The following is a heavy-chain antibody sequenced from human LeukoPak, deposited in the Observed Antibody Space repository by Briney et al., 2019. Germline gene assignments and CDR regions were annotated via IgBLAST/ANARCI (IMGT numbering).Heavy chain of an antibody. J-gene: IGHJ4*02. V-gene: IGHV1-46*01. D-gene: IGHD4-17*01. CDR2: TNPSGGST. CDR1: GYTYPSYF. Sequence: SVTVSCQASGYTYPSYFMHWVRQAPGQGLDWMGTTNPSGGSTSYAQKFQGRVTMTRDTSTSTVYMELSSLRSEDTAVYYCARDSADSGDYDYWGQGTLVTVSS. CDR3: ARDSADSGDYDY.